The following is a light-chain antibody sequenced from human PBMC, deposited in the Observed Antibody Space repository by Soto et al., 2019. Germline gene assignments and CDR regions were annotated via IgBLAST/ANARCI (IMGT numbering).Light chain of an antibody. CDR3: LQDDAYPLT. V-gene: IGKV1-6*01. CDR2: SAS. J-gene: IGKJ4*01. CDR1: QDIRHD. Sequence: AIQMTQSPSSLSASVGDRVTITCRASQDIRHDLGWYQQKPGKAPKLLIYSASILHSGVPSRFSGTGSGTDFTLTISSLQPEDFATYYCLQDDAYPLTFGGGTKVEIK.